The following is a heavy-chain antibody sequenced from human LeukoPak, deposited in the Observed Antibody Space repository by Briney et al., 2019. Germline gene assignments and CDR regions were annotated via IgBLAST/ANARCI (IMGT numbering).Heavy chain of an antibody. CDR1: GGTFSSYA. V-gene: IGHV1-69*04. CDR2: INPILGIA. J-gene: IGHJ4*02. D-gene: IGHD2-2*01. CDR3: ARRCNSTSCQIGGLDY. Sequence: SVNLSCKASGGTFSSYAISWVRQAPGQGLEWMGRINPILGIANYAQKFQGRVTITADKSTSTAYMELISLRAEDRAEYYGARRCNSTSCQIGGLDYWGQGTLVTVSS.